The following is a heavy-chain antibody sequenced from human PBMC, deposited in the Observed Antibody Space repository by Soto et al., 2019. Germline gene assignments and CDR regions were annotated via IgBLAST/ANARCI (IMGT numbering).Heavy chain of an antibody. CDR1: GFTFSSYW. CDR3: ARDYCSGGSCYPLDDWFDP. V-gene: IGHV3-7*01. J-gene: IGHJ5*02. Sequence: GGSLRLSCAASGFTFSSYWMSWVRQAPGKGLEWVANIKQDGSEKYYVDSVKGRFTISRDNAKNSLYLQMNSLRAEDTAVYYCARDYCSGGSCYPLDDWFDPWGQGNLVTVSS. D-gene: IGHD2-15*01. CDR2: IKQDGSEK.